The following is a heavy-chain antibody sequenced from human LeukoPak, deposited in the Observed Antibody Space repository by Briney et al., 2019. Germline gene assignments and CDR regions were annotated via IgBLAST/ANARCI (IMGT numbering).Heavy chain of an antibody. CDR2: ISSSDSI. CDR1: GCTFSYYH. V-gene: IGHV3-69-1*01. Sequence: GGSLRLSCAASGCTFSYYHMNWVRQAPGKGLEWISFISSSDSIYYADSVKGRFTISRDNSKNMLFLQMNSLRAEDTAVYYCAKRIQSAMATGYWGQGTLVTVSS. J-gene: IGHJ4*02. D-gene: IGHD5-18*01. CDR3: AKRIQSAMATGY.